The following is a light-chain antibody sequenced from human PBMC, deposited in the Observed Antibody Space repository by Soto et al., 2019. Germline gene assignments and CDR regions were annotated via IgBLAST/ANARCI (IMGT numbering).Light chain of an antibody. CDR1: SSDVGGYNF. V-gene: IGLV2-14*03. J-gene: IGLJ2*01. CDR3: SSYTTTTSLVV. Sequence: QSVLAQPAAVSGSPGQSITISCSGTSSDVGGYNFVSWYQVHPGKAPRLILYDVSSRPSGVSYRFSGSKSANTASLNISRLQAGDEADYYCSSYTTTTSLVVFGGGTQLPVL. CDR2: DVS.